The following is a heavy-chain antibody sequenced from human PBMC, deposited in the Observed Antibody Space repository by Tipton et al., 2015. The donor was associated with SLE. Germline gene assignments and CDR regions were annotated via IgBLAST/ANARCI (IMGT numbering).Heavy chain of an antibody. V-gene: IGHV1-18*01. Sequence: QLVQSGAEVKKPGASVKISCKASGYTFNTYGISWVRQAPGQGLEWMGWISTYNGRTHYAQNIEGRVTMTADTSTNTLYMELRSLRSDDTALYYCARDYYETSGYAFDAFDVWGQGTMVTVSS. CDR2: ISTYNGRT. CDR1: GYTFNTYG. D-gene: IGHD3-22*01. CDR3: ARDYYETSGYAFDAFDV. J-gene: IGHJ3*01.